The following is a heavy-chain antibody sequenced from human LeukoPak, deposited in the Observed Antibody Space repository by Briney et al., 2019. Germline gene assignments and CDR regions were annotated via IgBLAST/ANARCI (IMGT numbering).Heavy chain of an antibody. J-gene: IGHJ4*02. CDR3: ARGYCSGGSCTWGLFDS. Sequence: PGGSLRLSCVASGFIFSTHAMSWVRLAPGRGLEWVSTISDSGGSTYYTESVKGRFTISRDNSMSTLSLQMKSLRVEDPALYYCARGYCSGGSCTWGLFDSWGQGTLVTVSS. V-gene: IGHV3-23*01. CDR1: GFIFSTHA. D-gene: IGHD2-15*01. CDR2: ISDSGGST.